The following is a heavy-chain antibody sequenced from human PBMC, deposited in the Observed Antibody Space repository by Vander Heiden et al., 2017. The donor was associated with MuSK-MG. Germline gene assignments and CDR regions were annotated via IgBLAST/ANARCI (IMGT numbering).Heavy chain of an antibody. J-gene: IGHJ1*01. CDR1: GYTFTSYG. CDR3: ARDLRMTTVTSELSQH. V-gene: IGHV1-18*01. D-gene: IGHD4-17*01. CDR2: ISAYNGNT. Sequence: QVQLVQSGAEVKKPGASVKVSCNASGYTFTSYGISWVRQAPGQGLEWMGWISAYNGNTNYAQKLQGRVTMTTDTSTSTAYMELRSMRSDDTAVYYCARDLRMTTVTSELSQHWGQGTLVTVSS.